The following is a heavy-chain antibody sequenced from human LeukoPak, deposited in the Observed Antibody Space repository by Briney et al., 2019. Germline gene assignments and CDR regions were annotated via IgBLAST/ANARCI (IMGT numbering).Heavy chain of an antibody. Sequence: ASVKVSCKASGYTFIGYYMHWVRQAPGQGLEWMGWISPNSGDTNYAQKFQGRVTTTRDTSINTAYMELSSLRSDDTAVYYCARRVDYYDSSGPLRYWGQGVLVTVSS. CDR3: ARRVDYYDSSGPLRY. CDR1: GYTFIGYY. D-gene: IGHD3-22*01. J-gene: IGHJ4*02. V-gene: IGHV1-2*02. CDR2: ISPNSGDT.